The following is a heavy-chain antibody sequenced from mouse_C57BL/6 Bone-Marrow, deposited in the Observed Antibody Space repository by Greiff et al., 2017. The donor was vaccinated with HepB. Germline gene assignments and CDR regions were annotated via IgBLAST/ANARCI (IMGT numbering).Heavy chain of an antibody. CDR3: ARWVYDYDVGY. J-gene: IGHJ2*01. V-gene: IGHV1-81*01. Sequence: QVQLKQSGAELARPGASVKLSCKASGYTFTSYGISWVKQRTGQGLEWIGEIYPRSGNTYYNEKFKGKATLTADKSSSTAYMELRSLTSEDSAVYFCARWVYDYDVGYWGQGTTLTVSS. CDR1: GYTFTSYG. D-gene: IGHD2-4*01. CDR2: IYPRSGNT.